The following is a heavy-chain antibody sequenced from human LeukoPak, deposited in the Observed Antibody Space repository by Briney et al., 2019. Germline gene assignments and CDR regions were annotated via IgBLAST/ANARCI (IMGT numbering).Heavy chain of an antibody. CDR3: ARVPLVPADYYYYGMDV. D-gene: IGHD2-2*01. Sequence: PSETLSLTCTVSGGSISSYYWSWIRQPPGKGLEWIGYIYYSGSTNYNPSLKSRVTISVDTSKNQFSLKLSSVTAADTAVYYCARVPLVPADYYYYGMDVWGQGTTVTVSS. V-gene: IGHV4-59*01. CDR1: GGSISSYY. J-gene: IGHJ6*02. CDR2: IYYSGST.